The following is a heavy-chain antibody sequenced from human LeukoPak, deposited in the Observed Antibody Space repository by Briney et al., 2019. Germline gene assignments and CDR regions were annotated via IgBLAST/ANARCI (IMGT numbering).Heavy chain of an antibody. CDR2: INRDGSTT. Sequence: GGSLRLSCAASGFTFSNYWVHWVRQAPGKGLVWVSRINRDGSTTKYADSVKGRFTVSRDNAKNALNLQMNSLRAEDTAVYYCARDKKSGESSEIDYWGQGTLVTVSS. CDR3: ARDKKSGESSEIDY. J-gene: IGHJ4*02. CDR1: GFTFSNYW. V-gene: IGHV3-74*03. D-gene: IGHD3-10*01.